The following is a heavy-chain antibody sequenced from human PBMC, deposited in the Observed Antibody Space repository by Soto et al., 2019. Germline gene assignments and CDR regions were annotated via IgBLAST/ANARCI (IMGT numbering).Heavy chain of an antibody. D-gene: IGHD1-20*01. V-gene: IGHV4-59*01. CDR2: IYYSEST. CDR1: GGSLSSYY. CDR3: ARVTNWTQGCFDP. J-gene: IGHJ5*02. Sequence: QVQLQESGPGLVKPSETLSLTCTVSGGSLSSYYWSWIRQPPGKGLEWIGYIYYSESTNYNPSLKSRVTISVDTSKNQFSRKLSSVTAADTAVYYCARVTNWTQGCFDPWGQGTLVIFSS.